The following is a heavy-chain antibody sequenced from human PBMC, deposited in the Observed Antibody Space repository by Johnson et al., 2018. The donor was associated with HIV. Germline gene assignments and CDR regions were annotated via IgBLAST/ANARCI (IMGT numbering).Heavy chain of an antibody. D-gene: IGHD5-24*01. CDR3: ARDLRWSYGAFDI. CDR2: IKQDGSEK. CDR1: GFTFRSYR. J-gene: IGHJ3*02. Sequence: VQLVESGGGLVQPGGSLRLSCAASGFTFRSYRMSWVRQAPGKGLEWLANIKQDGSEKYYVDSVKGRFTISRDNAKNSLYLQMNRLRAEDTDVYYCARDLRWSYGAFDIWGQGTMVTVAS. V-gene: IGHV3-7*01.